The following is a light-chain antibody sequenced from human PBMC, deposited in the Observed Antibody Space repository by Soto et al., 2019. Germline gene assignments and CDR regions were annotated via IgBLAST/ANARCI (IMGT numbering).Light chain of an antibody. CDR1: SSNIGSNT. CDR3: AAWAVSLNGLV. J-gene: IGLJ1*01. Sequence: QSVLTQPPSASGTPGQRVTISCSGSSSNIGSNTVNWYQQLPGTAPKLLIYNNNQRPSGVPDRYSGSKSGTSDSQAISGLQSEDEADYYYAAWAVSLNGLVFGTATKLNVL. CDR2: NNN. V-gene: IGLV1-44*01.